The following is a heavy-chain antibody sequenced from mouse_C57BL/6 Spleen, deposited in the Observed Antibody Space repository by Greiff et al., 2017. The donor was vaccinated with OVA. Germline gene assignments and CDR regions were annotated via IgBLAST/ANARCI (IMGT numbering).Heavy chain of an antibody. CDR3: AREGLTTVVATDD. CDR2: IHPNSGST. V-gene: IGHV1-64*01. Sequence: VQLQQPGAELVKPGASVKLSCKASGYTFTSYWMHWVKQRPGQGLEWLGMIHPNSGSTNYNEKFKSKATLTVDKSSSTAYMQLSSLTSEDSAVYYCAREGLTTVVATDDWGQGTTLTVSS. CDR1: GYTFTSYW. D-gene: IGHD1-1*01. J-gene: IGHJ2*01.